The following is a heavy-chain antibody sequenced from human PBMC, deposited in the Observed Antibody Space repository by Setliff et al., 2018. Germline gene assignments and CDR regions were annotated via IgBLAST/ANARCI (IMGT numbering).Heavy chain of an antibody. CDR3: ARDPIAASGTFWFDP. Sequence: EASVKVSCKASGGTFSSYGISWVRQAPGQGLEWMGWINPNSGGTNYAQKFQGRVTMTRDTSISTAYMELSRLRSDDTAVYYCARDPIAASGTFWFDPWGQGTLVTVSS. CDR1: GGTFSSYG. J-gene: IGHJ5*02. D-gene: IGHD6-13*01. V-gene: IGHV1-2*02. CDR2: INPNSGGT.